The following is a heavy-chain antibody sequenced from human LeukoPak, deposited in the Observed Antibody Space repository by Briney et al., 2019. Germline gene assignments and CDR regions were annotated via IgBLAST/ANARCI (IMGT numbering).Heavy chain of an antibody. CDR1: GGSISSYY. Sequence: PPETLSLTCTVSGGSISSYYWSWIRQPPGKGLEWIGYIYYSGSTNYNPSLKSRVTISVDTSKNQFSLKLSSVTAADTAVYYCARDIAPAGWHWYFDLWGRGTLVTVSS. CDR2: IYYSGST. D-gene: IGHD6-13*01. V-gene: IGHV4-59*13. J-gene: IGHJ2*01. CDR3: ARDIAPAGWHWYFDL.